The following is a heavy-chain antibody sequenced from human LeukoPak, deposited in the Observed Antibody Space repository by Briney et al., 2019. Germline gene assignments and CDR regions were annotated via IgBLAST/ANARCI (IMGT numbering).Heavy chain of an antibody. CDR1: GYTFTSYG. V-gene: IGHV1-18*01. CDR3: ARASGYSSGWYPLYYFDY. D-gene: IGHD6-19*01. Sequence: ASVKVSCKASGYTFTSYGISWVRQAPGQGLEWMGWIGAYNGNTNYAQKLQGRVTMTTDTSTSTAYMELRSLRSDDTAVYYCARASGYSSGWYPLYYFDYWGQGTLVTVSS. J-gene: IGHJ4*02. CDR2: IGAYNGNT.